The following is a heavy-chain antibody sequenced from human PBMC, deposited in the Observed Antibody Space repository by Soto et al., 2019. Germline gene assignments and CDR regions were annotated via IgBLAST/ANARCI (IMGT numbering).Heavy chain of an antibody. J-gene: IGHJ4*02. CDR3: AKGVMITCGGVIAPFDY. Sequence: GGSLRLSCAASGFTFSSYAMSWVRQAPGKGLEWVSAISGSGGSTYYADSVKGRFTISRDNSKNTLYLQMNSLRAEDTAVYYCAKGVMITCGGVIAPFDYWGQGTLVTVSS. CDR1: GFTFSSYA. V-gene: IGHV3-23*01. CDR2: ISGSGGST. D-gene: IGHD3-16*02.